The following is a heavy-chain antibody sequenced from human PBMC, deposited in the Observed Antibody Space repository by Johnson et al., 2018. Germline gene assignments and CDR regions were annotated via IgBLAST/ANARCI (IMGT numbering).Heavy chain of an antibody. CDR3: ANALGVDPYDGFDT. J-gene: IGHJ3*02. CDR1: GFTVRNNY. CDR2: IYSGGST. D-gene: IGHD3-16*01. V-gene: IGHV3-66*02. Sequence: VQLVQSGGGLVQPGRFXSLSCAASGFTVRNNYMTWVRQAPGKGLEWVSVIYSGGSTYYAASVKGRFTTSRDNSNKTLFLQMNSLIAEDTAVYYCANALGVDPYDGFDTWGQGTMVTVSS.